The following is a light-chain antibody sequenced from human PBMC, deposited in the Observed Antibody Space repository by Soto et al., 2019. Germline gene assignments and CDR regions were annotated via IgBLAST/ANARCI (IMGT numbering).Light chain of an antibody. CDR3: SSYTRRNTVV. Sequence: QSALTQPASVSGSPGQSITMSCTGASSDIDGYDYFSWYQHHPGEAPKRLIYDVTNGPSGVSNRFSASKSGNTASLTISGLPAEDEADYYCSSYTRRNTVVFGGGTKLTVL. J-gene: IGLJ2*01. CDR2: DVT. CDR1: SSDIDGYDY. V-gene: IGLV2-14*01.